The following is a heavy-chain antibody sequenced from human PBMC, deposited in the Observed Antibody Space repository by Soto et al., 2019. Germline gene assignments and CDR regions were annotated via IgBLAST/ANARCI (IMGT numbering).Heavy chain of an antibody. CDR2: IIPVFGTA. CDR3: ARERRERGKAV. Sequence: SVKVSCKASGGTVSSSAISWVRQAPGQGLEWMGAIIPVFGTAHYAQKFQGRVTITADKPTSTAYMELSRLRSEDAAVYYCARERRERGKAVWGKGTTVPVSS. CDR1: GGTVSSSA. V-gene: IGHV1-69*06. J-gene: IGHJ6*04. D-gene: IGHD6-25*01.